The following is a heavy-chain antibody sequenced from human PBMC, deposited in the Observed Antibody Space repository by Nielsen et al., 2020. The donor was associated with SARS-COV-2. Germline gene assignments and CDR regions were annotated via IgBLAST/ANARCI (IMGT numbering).Heavy chain of an antibody. J-gene: IGHJ6*03. Sequence: SETLSLTCAVYGGSFSGYYWSWIRQPPGKGLEWIGEINHSGSTNYNPSLKSRVTISVDTSKNQFSLKLSSVTAADTAVYYCARNRVGATRYMDVWGKGPRSPSP. CDR1: GGSFSGYY. D-gene: IGHD1-26*01. V-gene: IGHV4-34*01. CDR3: ARNRVGATRYMDV. CDR2: INHSGST.